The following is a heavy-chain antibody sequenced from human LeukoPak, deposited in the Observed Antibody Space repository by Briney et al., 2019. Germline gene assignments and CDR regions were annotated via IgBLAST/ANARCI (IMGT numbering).Heavy chain of an antibody. D-gene: IGHD6-13*01. J-gene: IGHJ4*02. CDR1: GFTFSNYS. CDR2: ISRSSTTI. CDR3: ATSGYSSSWYFG. Sequence: GGSLRLSCAASGFTFSNYSMNWVRQAPGKGLEWVSYISRSSTTIYYADSVKGRFTISRDNAKNSLYLQMNSLRAEDTAVNYCATSGYSSSWYFGWGQGTLVTVSS. V-gene: IGHV3-48*01.